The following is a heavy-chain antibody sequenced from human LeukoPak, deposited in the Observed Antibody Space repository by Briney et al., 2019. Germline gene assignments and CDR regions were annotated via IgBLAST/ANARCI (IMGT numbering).Heavy chain of an antibody. CDR2: IYHSGST. Sequence: SETLSLTCAVSGYSISSGYYWGWIRQPPGKGLEWIGSIYHSGSTYYNPSLKSRVTISVDTSKNQFSLKLTSVTAADTAVYYCARLWYGESSFDYWGQGSLVTVSS. V-gene: IGHV4-38-2*01. CDR3: ARLWYGESSFDY. D-gene: IGHD3-10*01. CDR1: GYSISSGYY. J-gene: IGHJ4*02.